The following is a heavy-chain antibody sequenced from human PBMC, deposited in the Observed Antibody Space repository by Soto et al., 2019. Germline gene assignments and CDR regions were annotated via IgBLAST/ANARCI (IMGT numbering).Heavy chain of an antibody. J-gene: IGHJ4*02. Sequence: GGSLRLSCAASGFTFSRYAMHWFRQAPGKGLEWVAVISYDGSNKYYADSVKGRFTISRDNSKNTLYLQMNSLRAEDTAVYYCAGDSGGSYPPLDYWGQGTLVTVSS. CDR3: AGDSGGSYPPLDY. V-gene: IGHV3-30-3*01. CDR2: ISYDGSNK. CDR1: GFTFSRYA. D-gene: IGHD1-26*01.